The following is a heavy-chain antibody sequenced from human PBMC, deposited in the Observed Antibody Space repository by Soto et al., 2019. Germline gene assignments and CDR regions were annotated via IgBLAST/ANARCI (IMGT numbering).Heavy chain of an antibody. CDR3: ARDYRDLAAMAYFDY. V-gene: IGHV4-30-4*01. D-gene: IGHD5-18*01. Sequence: PSETLSLTCTVSGGSISSGDYYWSWIRQPPGKGLEWTGYIYYSGSTYYNPSLKSRVTISVDTSKNQFSLKLSSVTAADTAVYYCARDYRDLAAMAYFDYWGQGTLVTVSS. CDR2: IYYSGST. J-gene: IGHJ4*02. CDR1: GGSISSGDYY.